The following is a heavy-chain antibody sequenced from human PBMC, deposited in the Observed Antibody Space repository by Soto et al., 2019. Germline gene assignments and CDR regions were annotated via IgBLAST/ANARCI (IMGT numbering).Heavy chain of an antibody. CDR3: ARGRARGYDFWSGYLEVPQFDY. CDR1: GGSFSGYY. J-gene: IGHJ4*02. V-gene: IGHV4-34*01. D-gene: IGHD3-3*01. CDR2: INHSGST. Sequence: PSETLSLTCAVYGGSFSGYYWSWIRQPPGKGLEWIGEINHSGSTNYNPSLKSRVTLSVDTSKNQFSLKLSSVTAADTAVYYWARGRARGYDFWSGYLEVPQFDYWGQGTLVTVSS.